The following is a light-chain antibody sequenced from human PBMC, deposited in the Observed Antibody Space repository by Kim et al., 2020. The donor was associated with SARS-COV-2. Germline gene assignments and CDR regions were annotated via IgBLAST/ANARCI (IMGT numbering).Light chain of an antibody. V-gene: IGKV1-39*01. CDR1: QSVSSW. Sequence: ASVGDRVNITCRASQSVSSWLNWYQQKPGKAPHLLIYKTSTLQSGVPPRFSGSASGTDFTLTISSLQPEDFATYYCQQSYNFPRTFGQGTKVDIK. CDR3: QQSYNFPRT. CDR2: KTS. J-gene: IGKJ1*01.